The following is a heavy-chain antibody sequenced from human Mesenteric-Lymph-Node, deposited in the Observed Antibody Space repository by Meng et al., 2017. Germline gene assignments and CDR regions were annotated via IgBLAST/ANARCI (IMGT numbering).Heavy chain of an antibody. Sequence: QLQLQESGPGLVKPSETLALTCPISGGSIRSSSYYWGWIRQPPGKGLEWIGSIYYSGSTYDNPSLKSRVTLSVDTSKNQFSLKLSSVTAADTAMYFCVRLYHDRSGYYWFDPWGQGTLVTVSS. J-gene: IGHJ5*02. D-gene: IGHD3-22*01. CDR2: IYYSGST. V-gene: IGHV4-39*01. CDR3: VRLYHDRSGYYWFDP. CDR1: GGSIRSSSYY.